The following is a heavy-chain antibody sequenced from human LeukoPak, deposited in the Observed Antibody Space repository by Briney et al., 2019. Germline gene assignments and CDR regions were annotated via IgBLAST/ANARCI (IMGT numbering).Heavy chain of an antibody. CDR1: DFTFSTYD. V-gene: IGHV3-13*01. CDR2: VGTTGDT. D-gene: IGHD2-2*01. Sequence: GGSLTLSCAASDFTFSTYDMHWVRQAAGEGLEWVSSVGTTGDTHYPGSVRGRFTISRENAKHSLYLQIDSLAAGDTAVYYCARGPFHCDTTSCFHYGLDVWGEGTTVTVSS. CDR3: ARGPFHCDTTSCFHYGLDV. J-gene: IGHJ6*04.